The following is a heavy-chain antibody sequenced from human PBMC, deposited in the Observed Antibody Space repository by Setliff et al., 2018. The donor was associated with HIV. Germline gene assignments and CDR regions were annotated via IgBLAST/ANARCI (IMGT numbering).Heavy chain of an antibody. CDR1: GYTFTGYY. CDR2: INPKSGGT. V-gene: IGHV1-2*06. CDR3: ARLPFITIFGVLNGDDGFDI. D-gene: IGHD3-3*01. J-gene: IGHJ3*02. Sequence: GASVKVSCKASGYTFTGYYMHWVRQAPGQGPEWLGRINPKSGGTRYAQKFQGRVSMTRDTAISTAYMELSRLRSDDSAVYYCARLPFITIFGVLNGDDGFDIWVQGTMVTVSS.